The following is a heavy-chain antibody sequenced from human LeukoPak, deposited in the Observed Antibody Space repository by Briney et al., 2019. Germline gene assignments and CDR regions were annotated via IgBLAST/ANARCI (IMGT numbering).Heavy chain of an antibody. D-gene: IGHD5-18*01. V-gene: IGHV3-23*01. Sequence: GGSLRLSCAASGFTFSSYAMSWVRQAPGKGLEWVSAISGSGGSTYYADSVKSRFTISRDNSKNTLYLQMNSLRAEDTAVYYCAKDARVDTAMVLYTHFDYWGQGTLVTVSS. CDR1: GFTFSSYA. CDR2: ISGSGGST. CDR3: AKDARVDTAMVLYTHFDY. J-gene: IGHJ4*02.